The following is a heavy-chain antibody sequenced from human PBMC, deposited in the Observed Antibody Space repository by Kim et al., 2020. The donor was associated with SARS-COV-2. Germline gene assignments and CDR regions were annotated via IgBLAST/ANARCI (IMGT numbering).Heavy chain of an antibody. V-gene: IGHV4-39*01. J-gene: IGHJ5*02. Sequence: SETLSLTCTVSGGSISSSSYYWGWIRQPPGKGLEWIGSIYYSGSTYYNPSLKSRVTISVDTSKNQFSLKLSSVTAADTAVYYCARQGSTPRRRIAVAGTGWFDPWGQGTLVTVSS. CDR3: ARQGSTPRRRIAVAGTGWFDP. CDR1: GGSISSSSYY. D-gene: IGHD6-19*01. CDR2: IYYSGST.